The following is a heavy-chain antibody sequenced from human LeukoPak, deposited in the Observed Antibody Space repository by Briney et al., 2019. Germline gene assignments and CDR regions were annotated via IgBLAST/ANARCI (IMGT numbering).Heavy chain of an antibody. CDR2: IYYSGST. CDR3: AAGDGYNYKYFDY. CDR1: DYSISNGYY. D-gene: IGHD5-24*01. Sequence: SETLSLTCTVSDYSISNGYYWGWIRQPPGKGLEWIGSIYYSGSTYYNPSLKSRVTISVDTSKNQFSLKLSSVTAADTAVYYCAAGDGYNYKYFDYWGQGTLVTVSS. V-gene: IGHV4-38-2*02. J-gene: IGHJ4*02.